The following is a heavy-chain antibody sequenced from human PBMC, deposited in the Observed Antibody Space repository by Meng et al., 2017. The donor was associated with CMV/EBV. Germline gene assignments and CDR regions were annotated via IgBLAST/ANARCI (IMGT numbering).Heavy chain of an antibody. CDR2: ISSSSSYI. CDR1: GFTFSSYS. Sequence: GGSLRLSCAASGFTFSSYSMNWVRQAPGKGLEWVSSISSSSSYIYYADSVKGRFTISRDNAKNSLYLQMNSLRAEDTAVYYCARRRGRHSGGGSYYFDYWGQGTTVTVSS. J-gene: IGHJ4*03. CDR3: ARRRGRHSGGGSYYFDY. D-gene: IGHD4-23*01. V-gene: IGHV3-21*01.